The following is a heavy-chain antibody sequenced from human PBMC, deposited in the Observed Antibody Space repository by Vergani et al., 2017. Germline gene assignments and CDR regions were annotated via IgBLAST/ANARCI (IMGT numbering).Heavy chain of an antibody. CDR1: GFTFSSYW. CDR3: ARDLVGSYSSSWYWNY. J-gene: IGHJ4*02. V-gene: IGHV3-7*03. Sequence: EVQLVESGGGLVQPGGSLRLSCAASGFTFSSYWMSWVRQAPGKGLEWVANIKQDGSEKYYLDSVKGRFTISRDNAKNSLYLQMNSLRAEDTAVYYCARDLVGSYSSSWYWNYWGQGTLVTVSS. D-gene: IGHD6-13*01. CDR2: IKQDGSEK.